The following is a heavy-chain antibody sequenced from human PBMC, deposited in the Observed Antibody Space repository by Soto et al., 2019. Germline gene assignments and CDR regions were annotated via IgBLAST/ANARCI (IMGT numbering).Heavy chain of an antibody. J-gene: IGHJ4*02. CDR1: GGSFSDYH. D-gene: IGHD4-17*01. V-gene: IGHV4-34*01. CDR3: ARGPSYSDSYFDH. CDR2: INHSGSA. Sequence: PSETLSLTCDVSGGSFSDYHWSWIRQPPGKGLEWIGKINHSGSANYNPSLKSRVTISVDMSKNQFSLELSSVTAADTAVYYCARGPSYSDSYFDHWGQGTLVTVSS.